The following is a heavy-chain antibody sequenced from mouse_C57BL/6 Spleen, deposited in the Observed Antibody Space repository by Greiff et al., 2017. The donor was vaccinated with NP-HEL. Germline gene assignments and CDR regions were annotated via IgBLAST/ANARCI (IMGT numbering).Heavy chain of an antibody. CDR1: GYTFTSYD. Sequence: VQLQQSGPELVKPGASVKLSCKASGYTFTSYDINWVKQRPGQGLEWIGWIYPRDGSTKYNEKFKGKATLTVDTSSSTAYMELHSLTSEDSAVYFWARCYYGSSYEAWFAYWGQGTLVTVSA. V-gene: IGHV1-85*01. J-gene: IGHJ3*01. D-gene: IGHD1-1*01. CDR2: IYPRDGST. CDR3: ARCYYGSSYEAWFAY.